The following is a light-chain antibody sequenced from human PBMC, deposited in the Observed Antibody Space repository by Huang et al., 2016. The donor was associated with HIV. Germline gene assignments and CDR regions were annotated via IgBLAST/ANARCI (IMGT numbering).Light chain of an antibody. CDR3: MQALQTPPYT. V-gene: IGKV2-28*01. J-gene: IGKJ2*01. CDR1: QSLLHNNGYNY. CDR2: LGS. Sequence: DIVMTQSPLSLSVTPGAPASISCRSSQSLLHNNGYNYLDWYLQKPGQSPHLLIYLGSNRAAGVPDRFSGSGSGTDFTLKISRVEAEDVGVYYCMQALQTPPYTFGQGTKLEIK.